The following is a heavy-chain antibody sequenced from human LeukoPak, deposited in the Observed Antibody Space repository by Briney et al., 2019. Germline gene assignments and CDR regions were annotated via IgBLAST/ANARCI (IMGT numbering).Heavy chain of an antibody. V-gene: IGHV3-30*02. J-gene: IGHJ6*04. CDR3: AKDQLKYSSPPRVMDV. CDR1: GFTFSSYG. D-gene: IGHD6-6*01. Sequence: GGSLRLSCAASGFTFSSYGMHWVRQAPGKGLEWVAFIRYDGSNKYYADSVKGRFTISRDNSKNTLYLRMNSLRAEDTAVYYCAKDQLKYSSPPRVMDVWGKGTTVTVSS. CDR2: IRYDGSNK.